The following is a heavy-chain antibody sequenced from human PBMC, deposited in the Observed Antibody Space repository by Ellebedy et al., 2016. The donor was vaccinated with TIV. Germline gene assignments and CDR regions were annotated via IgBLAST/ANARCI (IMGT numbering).Heavy chain of an antibody. CDR2: ISSDGGGT. CDR1: GFTFSTYA. CDR3: AKDLHIQRQWGFEH. V-gene: IGHV3-23*01. Sequence: GESLKISCAASGFTFSTYAMGWVRQAPGKGLEWVSTISSDGGGTYYPNSVNGRFTISRDNSISTLWLQMRGLRAEDTARYFCAKDLHIQRQWGFEHWGQGILVTVSS. J-gene: IGHJ4*02. D-gene: IGHD5-18*01.